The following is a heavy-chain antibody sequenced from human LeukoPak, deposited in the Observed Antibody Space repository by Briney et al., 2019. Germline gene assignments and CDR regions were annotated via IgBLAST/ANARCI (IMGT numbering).Heavy chain of an antibody. CDR2: VYSSGST. D-gene: IGHD3-10*01. Sequence: PSETLSLTCAVSGGSINSNTYYWGWIRQPPGKGLEWIESVYSSGSTYYNPSLKSRVAISVDTSKNQFSLRLSSVTAPDTAVYYCARRSRSGFFDYWGQGTLVTVSS. CDR1: GGSINSNTYY. V-gene: IGHV4-39*01. J-gene: IGHJ4*02. CDR3: ARRSRSGFFDY.